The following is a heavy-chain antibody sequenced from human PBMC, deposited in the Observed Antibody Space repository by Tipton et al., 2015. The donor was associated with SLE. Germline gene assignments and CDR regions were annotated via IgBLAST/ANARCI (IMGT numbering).Heavy chain of an antibody. J-gene: IGHJ6*03. V-gene: IGHV4-59*01. Sequence: TLSLTCIVSGGSISSYYWSWIRQPPGKGLEWIGYIYYSGSTNYNPSPKSRVTISVDTSKNQFSLKLSSVTAADTAVYYCARERSSTPYYYYYMDVWGKGTTVTVSS. CDR2: IYYSGST. CDR3: ARERSSTPYYYYYMDV. CDR1: GGSISSYY. D-gene: IGHD2-2*01.